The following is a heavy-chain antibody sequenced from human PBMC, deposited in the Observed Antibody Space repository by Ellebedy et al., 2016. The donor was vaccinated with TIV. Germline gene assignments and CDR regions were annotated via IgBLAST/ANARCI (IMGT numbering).Heavy chain of an antibody. J-gene: IGHJ4*02. V-gene: IGHV4-59*01. D-gene: IGHD3-22*01. CDR3: ARNDRYFDF. CDR2: IYYSGDT. CDR1: GASMNSYF. Sequence: SETLSLTCTVSGASMNSYFWSWIRQPPGKPLQWIGYIYYSGDTKYNPSLKSRATISIDTSENYFSLKLRSVTAADTAVYFCARNDRYFDFWGQGTQVTVSS.